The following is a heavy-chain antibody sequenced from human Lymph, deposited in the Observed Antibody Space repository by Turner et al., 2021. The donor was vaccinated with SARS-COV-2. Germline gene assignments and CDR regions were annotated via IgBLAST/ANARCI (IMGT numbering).Heavy chain of an antibody. D-gene: IGHD2-8*01. CDR2: IYYRGRT. J-gene: IGHJ4*02. CDR3: ARVVVLRRAYFDY. CDR1: GGSISSGDYY. Sequence: QVQLQASGPGLVTPSQTLSLTCIVSGGSISSGDYYWGWIRQPPGKGLEWIGYIYYRGRTFNNPSLKSRVTISVDTSKNQFSLKLSSVTAADTAVYYCARVVVLRRAYFDYWGQGTLVTVSS. V-gene: IGHV4-30-4*01.